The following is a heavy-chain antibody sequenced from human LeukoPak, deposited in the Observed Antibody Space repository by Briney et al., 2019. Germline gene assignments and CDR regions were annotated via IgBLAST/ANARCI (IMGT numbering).Heavy chain of an antibody. Sequence: SETLSLTCTVSGFVSGESISTYSWSWFRQPAGKGLEWLGRINPSGSTNYNPSLKSRVTISGDKSRNQVSLKLNSVTAADTAVYYCARDSRGTDPWYFDVWGRGTLVTVSS. CDR1: GESISTYS. CDR2: INPSGST. CDR3: ARDSRGTDPWYFDV. V-gene: IGHV4-4*07. J-gene: IGHJ2*01. D-gene: IGHD3-22*01.